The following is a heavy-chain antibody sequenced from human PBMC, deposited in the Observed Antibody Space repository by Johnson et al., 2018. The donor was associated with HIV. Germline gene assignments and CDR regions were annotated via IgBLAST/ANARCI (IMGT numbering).Heavy chain of an antibody. Sequence: VQLVESGGGLVRPGGSLRLSCAASGFTFSSYGMHWVRQAPGKGLEWVAFIRYDGSNKYYADSVKGRFTISRDNSKNTLYLQMNSLRAEDTAVYFCARGPIADDAFDIWGQGTMVTVSS. CDR2: IRYDGSNK. CDR1: GFTFSSYG. CDR3: ARGPIADDAFDI. D-gene: IGHD3-16*02. V-gene: IGHV3-30*02. J-gene: IGHJ3*02.